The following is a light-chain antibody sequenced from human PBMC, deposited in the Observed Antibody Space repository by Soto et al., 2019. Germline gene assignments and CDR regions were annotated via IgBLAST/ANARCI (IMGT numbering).Light chain of an antibody. V-gene: IGKV1-13*02. CDR2: DAS. J-gene: IGKJ2*01. Sequence: AIPLTQSPSSLSASVGDRVTITCRASQGISSALAWYQQKPGKATKVLIYDASNLDSGVPSRFSGSGSGTDFTLTISSLQPEDFAIYYCQQYNSYPRTFGQGTKLEI. CDR3: QQYNSYPRT. CDR1: QGISSA.